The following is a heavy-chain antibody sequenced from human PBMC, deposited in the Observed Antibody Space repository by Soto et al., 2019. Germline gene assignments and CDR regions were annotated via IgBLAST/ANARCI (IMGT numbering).Heavy chain of an antibody. CDR3: ARLPLLIAVAGTEGDY. CDR2: IKQDGSER. V-gene: IGHV3-7*01. Sequence: EVQLVDSGGGLVQPGESLRLTCAASGFSFSNYWMSWVRQAPGKGLEWVANIKQDGSERYYVDSVKGRFTISRDNTKKSMFLQMTSLKVEDTAVYYCARLPLLIAVAGTEGDYWGQGTLVTVSS. CDR1: GFSFSNYW. D-gene: IGHD6-19*01. J-gene: IGHJ4*02.